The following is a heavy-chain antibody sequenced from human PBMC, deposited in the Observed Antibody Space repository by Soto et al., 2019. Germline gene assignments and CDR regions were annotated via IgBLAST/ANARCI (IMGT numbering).Heavy chain of an antibody. V-gene: IGHV4-30-2*01. CDR3: ARGPPWGR. Sequence: QLQLQESGSGLVKPSQTLSLTCAVSGGSISSGGYSWSWIRQPPGKGLEWIGYIYHSGSTYYNPSLKGGVTLCVDRSTNQFSLKLSSVSAADTAVYYCARGPPWGRWGQGTLVTVSS. CDR1: GGSISSGGYS. J-gene: IGHJ4*02. CDR2: IYHSGST. D-gene: IGHD3-16*01.